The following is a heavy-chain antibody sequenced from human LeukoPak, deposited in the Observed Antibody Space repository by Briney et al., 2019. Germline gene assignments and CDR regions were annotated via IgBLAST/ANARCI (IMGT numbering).Heavy chain of an antibody. CDR2: ISAYNGNT. J-gene: IGHJ4*02. Sequence: GASVKVSCKASGYTFTSYGISWVRQAPGQGLEWMGWISAYNGNTNYAQKLQGRVTMTTDTSTSTAYMELRSLRSDDTAVYYCARATTPYSSGWYPHWGQGTLVTVSS. V-gene: IGHV1-18*01. CDR3: ARATTPYSSGWYPH. CDR1: GYTFTSYG. D-gene: IGHD6-19*01.